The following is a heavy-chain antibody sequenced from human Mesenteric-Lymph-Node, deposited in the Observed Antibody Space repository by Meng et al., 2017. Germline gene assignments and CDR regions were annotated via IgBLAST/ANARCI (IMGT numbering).Heavy chain of an antibody. J-gene: IGHJ3*02. Sequence: LSLTCAASGFTFDNNTMHWVRLAPGKGLEWVSLISWDGDRFYADSVKGRFTISRDNAKNSLYLQMNSLRVEDTALYYCTKDINAGGIDIWGQGTMVTVSS. CDR3: TKDINAGGIDI. D-gene: IGHD1-14*01. V-gene: IGHV3-43D*03. CDR1: GFTFDNNT. CDR2: ISWDGDR.